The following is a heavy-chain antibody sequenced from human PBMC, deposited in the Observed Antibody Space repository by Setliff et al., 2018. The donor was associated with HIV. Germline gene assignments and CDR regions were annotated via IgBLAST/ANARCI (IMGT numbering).Heavy chain of an antibody. CDR1: GFTVSSNY. Sequence: TGGSLRLSCAASGFTVSSNYMSWVRQAPGKGLEWVSVIYSGGSTYYADSVKGRFTISRDNAKSTVYLQMNSLRAEDTALYYCAKGAGWCVDYWGQGTLVTVSS. CDR3: AKGAGWCVDY. J-gene: IGHJ4*02. V-gene: IGHV3-53*01. D-gene: IGHD2-21*01. CDR2: IYSGGST.